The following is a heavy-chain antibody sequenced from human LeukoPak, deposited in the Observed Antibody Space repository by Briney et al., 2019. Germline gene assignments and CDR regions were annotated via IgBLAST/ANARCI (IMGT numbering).Heavy chain of an antibody. CDR2: INSEGSST. CDR3: ARLATGNIL. V-gene: IGHV3-74*01. CDR1: GFTFSNYW. Sequence: GGSLRLSCAVSGFTFSNYWMYWVRQAPGKGLVWVSRINSEGSSTIYTDSVKGRFTISRDNAKNTLYLQMNSLRAEDTAVYYCARLATGNILWGQGTLSPSPQ. J-gene: IGHJ4*02. D-gene: IGHD3-9*01.